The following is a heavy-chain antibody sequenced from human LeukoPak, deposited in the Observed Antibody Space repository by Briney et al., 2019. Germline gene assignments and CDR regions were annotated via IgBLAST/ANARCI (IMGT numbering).Heavy chain of an antibody. CDR3: ARGYSYIDN. Sequence: PGRSLRLSCAASGFIFSSYWMTWVRQAPGKGLEWVANIKQDGSEKYYVDSVKGRFTISRDNAKNSLYLQMNSLRAEDTAVYYCARGYSYIDNWGQGTLVTVSS. V-gene: IGHV3-7*01. CDR2: IKQDGSEK. J-gene: IGHJ4*02. CDR1: GFIFSSYW. D-gene: IGHD5-18*01.